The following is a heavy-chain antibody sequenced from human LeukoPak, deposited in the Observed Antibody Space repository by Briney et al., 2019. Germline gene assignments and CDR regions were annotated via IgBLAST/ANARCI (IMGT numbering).Heavy chain of an antibody. J-gene: IGHJ4*02. CDR3: ARHSSGWYYFDY. D-gene: IGHD6-19*01. Sequence: SETLSLTCTVSGGSISSSRYYWGWIRQPPGKGLEWIGSIYYSGSTYYNPSLKSRVTISVDTSKNQFSLKLSSVTAADTAVYYCARHSSGWYYFDYWGQGTLVTVSS. CDR1: GGSISSSRYY. V-gene: IGHV4-39*01. CDR2: IYYSGST.